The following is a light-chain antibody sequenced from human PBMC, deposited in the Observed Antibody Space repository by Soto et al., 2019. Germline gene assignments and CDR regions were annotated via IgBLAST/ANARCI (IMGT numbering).Light chain of an antibody. V-gene: IGLV2-8*01. J-gene: IGLJ1*01. CDR3: SSYAGSNNFV. CDR1: SSDVGGYNY. Sequence: QSALTQPPSASGSPPQSVTISCTGTSSDVGGYNYVSWYQQHPGKAPKLMIYEVSKRPSGVPDRFSGSKSGNTASLTVSGLQAEDEADYYCSSYAGSNNFVFGTGTKLTVL. CDR2: EVS.